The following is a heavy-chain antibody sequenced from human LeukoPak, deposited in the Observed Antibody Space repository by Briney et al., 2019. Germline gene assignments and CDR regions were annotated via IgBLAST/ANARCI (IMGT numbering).Heavy chain of an antibody. V-gene: IGHV3-74*01. CDR2: INPDGSRT. CDR3: ARAGYYDSSGYYFFDY. D-gene: IGHD3-22*01. CDR1: GFTFTNYA. J-gene: IGHJ4*02. Sequence: GGSLRLSCAASGFTFTNYAMNWVRQGPGKGLVWVSRINPDGSRTDYAESVKGRFTISRDNSKNTLYLQMNSLRAEDTAVYYCARAGYYDSSGYYFFDYWGQGTLVTVSS.